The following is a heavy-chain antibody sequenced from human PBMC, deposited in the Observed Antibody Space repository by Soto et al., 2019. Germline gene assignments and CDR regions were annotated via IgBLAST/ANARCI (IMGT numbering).Heavy chain of an antibody. CDR3: ARRLDLWSGEYLSNWFDP. CDR1: GGSISSGNYY. D-gene: IGHD3-10*01. Sequence: PSETLSLTWTVSGGSISSGNYYWVWIRQPPGKVLEWIGNVYYRGTAYYNPSLKSRVTISVDTSKNQFSLKLSSVTAADTAVYYCARRLDLWSGEYLSNWFDPWGQGSLVTVSS. V-gene: IGHV4-39*01. J-gene: IGHJ5*02. CDR2: VYYRGTA.